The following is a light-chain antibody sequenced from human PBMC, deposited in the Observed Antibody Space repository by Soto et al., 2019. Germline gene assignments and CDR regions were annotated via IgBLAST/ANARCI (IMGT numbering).Light chain of an antibody. Sequence: EIVMTQSPATLSVSPGERATLSCRASQSVSSNLAWYQQKPGQAPRLLIYGASTRATGIPARFSGSGSGTEFTLTIGSLQSEDFVVYYCQRYNNWPPYTFGQGTKLEIK. CDR1: QSVSSN. CDR3: QRYNNWPPYT. J-gene: IGKJ2*01. V-gene: IGKV3-15*01. CDR2: GAS.